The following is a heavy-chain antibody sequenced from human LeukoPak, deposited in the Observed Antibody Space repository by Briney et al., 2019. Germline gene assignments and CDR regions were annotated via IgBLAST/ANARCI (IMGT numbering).Heavy chain of an antibody. CDR2: IWYVGSNK. CDR3: AKALAPSIAVAGTPIDY. J-gene: IGHJ4*02. V-gene: IGHV3-33*06. D-gene: IGHD6-19*01. Sequence: GGSLRLSCAASGFTFSSYGMHWVRQAPGKGLEWVAVIWYVGSNKYYADSVKGRFTISRDNSKNTLYLQMNSLRAEDTAVYYCAKALAPSIAVAGTPIDYWGQGTLVTVSS. CDR1: GFTFSSYG.